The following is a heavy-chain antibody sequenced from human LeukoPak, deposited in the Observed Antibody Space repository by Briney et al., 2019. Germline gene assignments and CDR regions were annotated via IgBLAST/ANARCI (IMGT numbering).Heavy chain of an antibody. CDR3: ARGVQLLTDWFDP. CDR2: IFYTGSS. CDR1: GGSISSTDSY. D-gene: IGHD2-2*01. V-gene: IGHV4-39*07. Sequence: SETLSLTCTVSGGSISSTDSYWGWIRQSPGKGLEWIGNIFYTGSSYYNPSLKSRVTLSVDTSKNQFSLKLSSVTAADTAVYYCARGVQLLTDWFDPWGQGTLVTVSS. J-gene: IGHJ5*02.